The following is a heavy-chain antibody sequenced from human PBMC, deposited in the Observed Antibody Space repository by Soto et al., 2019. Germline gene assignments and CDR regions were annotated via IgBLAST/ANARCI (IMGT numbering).Heavy chain of an antibody. D-gene: IGHD3-10*01. Sequence: TSETLSLTCAVYGGSFSGYYWSWIRQPPGKGLEWIGEINHSGSTNYNPSLKSRVTISVDTSKNQFSLKLSSVTAADTAVYYCARGPRLWFGELLNNYYYYYMDVWGKGTTVTVSS. V-gene: IGHV4-34*01. CDR1: GGSFSGYY. CDR3: ARGPRLWFGELLNNYYYYYMDV. J-gene: IGHJ6*03. CDR2: INHSGST.